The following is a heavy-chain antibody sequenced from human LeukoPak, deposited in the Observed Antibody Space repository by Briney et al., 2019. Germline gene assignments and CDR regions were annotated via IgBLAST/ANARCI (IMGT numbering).Heavy chain of an antibody. CDR1: GFSFSSYW. D-gene: IGHD6-13*01. CDR2: IRQDGSEK. CDR3: ARSLGSSSWSIDAFDI. V-gene: IGHV3-7*01. Sequence: PGGSLRLSCTASGFSFSSYWMSWVRQAPGKGLEWVANIRQDGSEKYYLDSVKGRFTISRDNAKDSVHLQMNSLRAEDTAVYYCARSLGSSSWSIDAFDIWGQGTMVTVSS. J-gene: IGHJ3*02.